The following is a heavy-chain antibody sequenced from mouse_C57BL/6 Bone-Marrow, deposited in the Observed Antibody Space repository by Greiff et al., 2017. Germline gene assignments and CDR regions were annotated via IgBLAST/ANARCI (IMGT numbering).Heavy chain of an antibody. Sequence: VQLQQSGPELVKPGASVKISCKASGYTFTDYYMNWVKQSHGKSLEWIGDINPNNGGTSYNQKFKGKATLTVDKSSSTAYMELRSLTSEDSAVYYCARGSFYDFPFAYWGQGTLVTVSA. V-gene: IGHV1-26*01. CDR1: GYTFTDYY. CDR2: INPNNGGT. CDR3: ARGSFYDFPFAY. D-gene: IGHD2-3*01. J-gene: IGHJ3*01.